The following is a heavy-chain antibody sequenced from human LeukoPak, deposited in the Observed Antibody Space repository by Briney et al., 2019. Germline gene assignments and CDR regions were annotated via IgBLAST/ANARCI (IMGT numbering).Heavy chain of an antibody. Sequence: PGGSLRLSCAASGLTFSSHGMHWVRQAPGKGLEWVAVIANDGRDKKYADSVKGRFTISRDNSKNTLYLQMNGLRAEDTAVYYCAKDGRVAAAAYYFDYWGQGTLDTVSS. CDR1: GLTFSSHG. J-gene: IGHJ4*02. D-gene: IGHD6-13*01. CDR3: AKDGRVAAAAYYFDY. CDR2: IANDGRDK. V-gene: IGHV3-30*18.